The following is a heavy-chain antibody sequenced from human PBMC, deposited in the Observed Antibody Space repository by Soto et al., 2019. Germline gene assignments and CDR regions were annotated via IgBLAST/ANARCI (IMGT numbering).Heavy chain of an antibody. CDR1: GYTFTSYN. D-gene: IGHD5-12*01. CDR2: IYARGGST. CDR3: FRGGFDDYEKEGRY. Sequence: QVQLVQSGAEVRKPGASVKVSCKASGYTFTSYNIHWVRQAPGQGLEWMAIIYARGGSTTYAQNLEGSVTGTRETSTRTVYMELSSLRSDDTATYFCFRGGFDDYEKEGRYWGQGTLVTVSS. V-gene: IGHV1-46*01. J-gene: IGHJ4*02.